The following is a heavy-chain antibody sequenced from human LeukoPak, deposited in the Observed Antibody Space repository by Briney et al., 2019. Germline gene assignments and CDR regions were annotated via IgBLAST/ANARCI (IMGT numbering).Heavy chain of an antibody. J-gene: IGHJ5*02. CDR1: GGTFSSYA. D-gene: IGHD5-12*01. CDR3: ARLHVDKESWFDP. Sequence: ASVKVSCKSSGGTFSSYAISWVRQAPGQGLEWMGWINTNTGNPTYAQGFTGRFVFSLDTSVSTAYLQISSLKAEGTAVYYCARLHVDKESWFDPWGQGTLVTVSS. V-gene: IGHV7-4-1*02. CDR2: INTNTGNP.